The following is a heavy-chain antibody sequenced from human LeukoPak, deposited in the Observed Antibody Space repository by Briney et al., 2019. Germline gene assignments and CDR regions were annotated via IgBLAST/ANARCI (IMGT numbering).Heavy chain of an antibody. CDR1: GGSISSYY. V-gene: IGHV4-59*12. CDR3: AREAVSAALFDY. D-gene: IGHD1-14*01. Sequence: PSETLSLTCTVSGGSISSYYWSWIRQPPGKGLEWIGYIYYSGSTYYNPSLKSRVTISVDTSKNQFSLKLSSVTAADTAVYYCAREAVSAALFDYWGQGTLVTVSS. CDR2: IYYSGST. J-gene: IGHJ4*02.